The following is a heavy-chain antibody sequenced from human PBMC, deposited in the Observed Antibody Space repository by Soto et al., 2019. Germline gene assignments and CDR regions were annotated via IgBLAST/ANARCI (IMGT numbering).Heavy chain of an antibody. CDR3: ARDRPGAMVDYYYYGMDV. D-gene: IGHD5-18*01. Sequence: SETLSLTCAVHGGSFSGYYWTWIRQPPGTGLEWIGEINHSGSTNYDPSLKSRVTISVDTSKNQFSLKLSSVTAADTAVYYCARDRPGAMVDYYYYGMDVWGQGTTVTVSS. J-gene: IGHJ6*02. CDR1: GGSFSGYY. CDR2: INHSGST. V-gene: IGHV4-34*01.